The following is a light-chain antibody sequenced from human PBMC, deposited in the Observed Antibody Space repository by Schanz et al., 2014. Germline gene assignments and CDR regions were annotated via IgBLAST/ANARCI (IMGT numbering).Light chain of an antibody. V-gene: IGLV1-40*01. CDR3: QSYDSSLTGWV. Sequence: QSVLTQPPSVSGAPGQTVTISCTGSSSNIGAGYDVHWYQQLPGTAPKLLIYGNSNRPSGVPDRFSGSKSGTSASLAITGLQAEDETDYYCQSYDSSLTGWVFGGGTKLIVL. J-gene: IGLJ3*02. CDR2: GNS. CDR1: SSNIGAGYD.